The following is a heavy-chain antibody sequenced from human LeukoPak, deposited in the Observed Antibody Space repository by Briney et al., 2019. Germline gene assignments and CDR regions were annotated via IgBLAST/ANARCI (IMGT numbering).Heavy chain of an antibody. CDR3: ARHTRASDYGDYGWAFDI. CDR1: GGSISSYY. Sequence: PSETLSLTCTVSGGSISSYYWSWIRQPPGKGLEWIGYIYYSGSTNYNPSLKSRVTISVDTSKNQFSLKLSSVTAADTAVYYCARHTRASDYGDYGWAFDIWGQGTMVTVSS. V-gene: IGHV4-59*08. D-gene: IGHD4-17*01. CDR2: IYYSGST. J-gene: IGHJ3*02.